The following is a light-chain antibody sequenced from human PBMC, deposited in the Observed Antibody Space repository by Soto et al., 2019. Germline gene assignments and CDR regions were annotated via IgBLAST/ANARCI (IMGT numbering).Light chain of an antibody. CDR2: DVS. J-gene: IGLJ1*01. Sequence: QSVLTQPASVSGSPGQSITISCTGTSSDVGGYNYVSWYQQHPGKAPKLMIYDVSDRPSGVSNRFSGSKSGNTAPLTISGLQAEDEADYYCSSYTSSGTQVFGTGTKVTVL. CDR3: SSYTSSGTQV. CDR1: SSDVGGYNY. V-gene: IGLV2-14*01.